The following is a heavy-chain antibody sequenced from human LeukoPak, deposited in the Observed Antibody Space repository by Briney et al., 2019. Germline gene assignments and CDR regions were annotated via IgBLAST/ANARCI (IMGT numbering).Heavy chain of an antibody. CDR1: GYTFTSYG. J-gene: IGHJ4*02. Sequence: ASVKVSCKASGYTFTSYGISWVRQAPGQGLEWMGWISAYNGNTNYAQKLQGRVTMTTDTSTSTAYMELRSLRSDDTAVYYCARSDYYDSSGYYYFDYWGQGTLVTVSS. CDR2: ISAYNGNT. D-gene: IGHD3-22*01. V-gene: IGHV1-18*01. CDR3: ARSDYYDSSGYYYFDY.